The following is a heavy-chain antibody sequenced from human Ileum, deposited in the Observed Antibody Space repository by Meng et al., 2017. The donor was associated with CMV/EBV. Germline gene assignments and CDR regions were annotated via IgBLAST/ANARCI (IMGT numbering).Heavy chain of an antibody. CDR3: AIYYGGVGGRGY. CDR2: RHKNGND. Sequence: HLQGSGPGRGKRSQPLSLTSVVSGDSISSDNYHWSWIRQPAGKGLEWIGQRHKNGNDNYNASLKSRVTISIDTSTNQFSLTLTSVTAADTAVYYCAIYYGGVGGRGYWAQGTLVTVSS. J-gene: IGHJ4*02. V-gene: IGHV4-61*02. CDR1: GDSISSDNYH. D-gene: IGHD2-21*01.